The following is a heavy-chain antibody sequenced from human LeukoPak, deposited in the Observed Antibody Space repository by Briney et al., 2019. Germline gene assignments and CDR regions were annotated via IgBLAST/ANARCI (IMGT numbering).Heavy chain of an antibody. CDR1: GGSISNITNSNW. V-gene: IGHV4-4*02. CDR2: IYHSGST. Sequence: SGTLSLTCAVSGGSISNITNSNWWSWVRQPPGKGLEWIGEIYHSGSTNYNPSLKSRVTISVDKSKNQFSLKLSSVTAADTAVYYCARHPRYCSSTSCLTYFDYWGQGTLVTVSS. J-gene: IGHJ4*02. CDR3: ARHPRYCSSTSCLTYFDY. D-gene: IGHD2-2*01.